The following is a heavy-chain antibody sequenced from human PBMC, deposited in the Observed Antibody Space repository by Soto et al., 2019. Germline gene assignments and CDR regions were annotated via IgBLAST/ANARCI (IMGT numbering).Heavy chain of an antibody. CDR3: ANGDGELGMDV. Sequence: QVQLVQSGAEVKKPGASVKVSCKASGYTFTSYAMHWVRQAPGQRLEWMGWINAGNGNTKYSQKFQGRVTITRDTAASTAYMELSSLRSEDTAVYYCANGDGELGMDVWGQGTTVTVSS. J-gene: IGHJ6*02. CDR1: GYTFTSYA. CDR2: INAGNGNT. D-gene: IGHD3-10*01. V-gene: IGHV1-3*01.